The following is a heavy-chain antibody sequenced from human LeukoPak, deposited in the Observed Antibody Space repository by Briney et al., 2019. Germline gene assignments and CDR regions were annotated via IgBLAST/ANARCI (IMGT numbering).Heavy chain of an antibody. CDR2: IRYDGSNK. J-gene: IGHJ3*02. CDR1: GFTFSSYG. V-gene: IGHV3-30*02. CDR3: AKNRWVRAPFDI. Sequence: GGSLRLSCAASGFTFSSYGMHWVRQAPGKGLEWAAFIRYDGSNKYYADSVKGRFTISRDNSKNTLYLQMNSLRAEDTAVYYCAKNRWVRAPFDIWGQGTMVTVSS. D-gene: IGHD3-16*02.